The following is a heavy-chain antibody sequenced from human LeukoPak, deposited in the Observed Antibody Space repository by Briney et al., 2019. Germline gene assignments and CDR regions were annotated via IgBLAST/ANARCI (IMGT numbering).Heavy chain of an antibody. CDR1: GFTVSSNY. D-gene: IGHD1-7*01. CDR3: ARAPTLTGTTFRDY. J-gene: IGHJ4*02. CDR2: IYSGGST. Sequence: GGSLRLSRAASGFTVSSNYMSWVRQAPGKGLEWVSVIYSGGSTYYADSVKGRFTISRDNSKNTLYLQMNSLRAEDTAVYYCARAPTLTGTTFRDYWGQGTLVTVSS. V-gene: IGHV3-66*02.